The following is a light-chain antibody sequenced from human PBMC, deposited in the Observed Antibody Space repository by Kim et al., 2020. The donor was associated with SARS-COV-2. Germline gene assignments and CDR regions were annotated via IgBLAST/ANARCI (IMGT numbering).Light chain of an antibody. V-gene: IGKV4-1*01. J-gene: IGKJ1*01. Sequence: ATINCKSSQSVLYSSNNKSYLAWYQQKPGQPPKLLIYWASTRESGVPDRFSGSGSGTDFTLTISSLQAEDVAVYYCQQYYSTPWTVGQGTKVEIK. CDR2: WAS. CDR3: QQYYSTPWT. CDR1: QSVLYSSNNKSY.